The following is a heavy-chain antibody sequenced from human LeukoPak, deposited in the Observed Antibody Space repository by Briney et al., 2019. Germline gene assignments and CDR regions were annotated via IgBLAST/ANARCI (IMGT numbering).Heavy chain of an antibody. Sequence: SGPALVKPTQTLTLTCTFSGFSVSTSGMCVTWIRQPPGKALEWLACIAWDDAKYYSTSLKTRLTISKDISKTQVVLTMTNMDPVDTATYYCARMTYYYDRSGYYVFDYWGQGTLVTVSS. CDR1: GFSVSTSGMC. D-gene: IGHD3-22*01. CDR3: ARMTYYYDRSGYYVFDY. V-gene: IGHV2-70*11. CDR2: IAWDDAK. J-gene: IGHJ4*02.